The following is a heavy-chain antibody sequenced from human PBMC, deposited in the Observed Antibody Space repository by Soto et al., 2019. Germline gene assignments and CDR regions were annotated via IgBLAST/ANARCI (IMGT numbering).Heavy chain of an antibody. CDR2: IKQDASEK. V-gene: IGHV3-7*05. Sequence: EVQLVESGGGLVQSGGSLRLSCAASGFTLSSYWMSWVRQGPGKGPEWVANIKQDASEKYYVDSVKGRFTISRDNAKNSLYLQMTSLRAEDTAVYHCAKSLSAIPGDSWGQGTLVIVSS. CDR1: GFTLSSYW. CDR3: AKSLSAIPGDS. J-gene: IGHJ4*02.